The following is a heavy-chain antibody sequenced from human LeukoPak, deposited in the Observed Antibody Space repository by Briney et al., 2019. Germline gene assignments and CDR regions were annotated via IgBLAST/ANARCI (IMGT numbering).Heavy chain of an antibody. CDR2: FYYSGNT. CDR3: ARPYNNWFGYHYNWFDP. D-gene: IGHD3-16*01. J-gene: IGHJ5*02. V-gene: IGHV4-39*01. Sequence: SETLSLTCTVSGCSISSSSYYWGRIRPPPGKGPEWIGTFYYSGNTYYNPSLKSRVTVSVDTSKNQFSLKLSSVTAADTAIYYCARPYNNWFGYHYNWFDPWGKGTLVTVSS. CDR1: GCSISSSSYY.